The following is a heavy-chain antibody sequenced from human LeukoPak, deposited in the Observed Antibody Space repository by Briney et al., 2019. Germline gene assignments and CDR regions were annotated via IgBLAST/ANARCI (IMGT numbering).Heavy chain of an antibody. D-gene: IGHD3-3*01. CDR1: GYSISSGYY. V-gene: IGHV4-38-2*02. J-gene: IGHJ5*02. CDR2: IYHSGST. Sequence: SETLSLTCTVSGYSISSGYYWGWIRQPPGKGLEWIGSIYHSGSTYYNPSLKSRVTISVDTSKNQFSLKLSSVTAADTAVYYCARVGFDFWSGYHILNWFDPWGQGTLVTVSS. CDR3: ARVGFDFWSGYHILNWFDP.